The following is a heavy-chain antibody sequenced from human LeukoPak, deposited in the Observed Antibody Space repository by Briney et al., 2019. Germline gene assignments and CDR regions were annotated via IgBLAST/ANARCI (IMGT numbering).Heavy chain of an antibody. Sequence: GGSLRLSCAASGFTFSSYAMSWVRQAPGKGLEWVSAISGSGGSTYYADSVKGRFTIYRDNSKNTLYMQMNSLRAEDTAVYYCAKDHTYSYGPDYYYGMDVWGQGTTVTVSS. CDR1: GFTFSSYA. V-gene: IGHV3-23*01. CDR3: AKDHTYSYGPDYYYGMDV. D-gene: IGHD5-18*01. CDR2: ISGSGGST. J-gene: IGHJ6*02.